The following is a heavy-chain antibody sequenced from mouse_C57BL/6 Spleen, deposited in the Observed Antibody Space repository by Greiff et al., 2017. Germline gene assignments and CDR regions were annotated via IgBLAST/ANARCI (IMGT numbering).Heavy chain of an antibody. CDR2: INPGSGGT. V-gene: IGHV1-54*01. CDR3: ARWGLGDYAMDY. Sequence: VQVVESGAELVRPGTSVKVSCKASGYAFTNYLIEWVKQRPGQGLEWIGVINPGSGGTNYNEKFKGKATLTADKSSSTAYMQLSSLTSEDSAVYFCARWGLGDYAMDYWGQGTSVTVSS. D-gene: IGHD4-1*01. CDR1: GYAFTNYL. J-gene: IGHJ4*01.